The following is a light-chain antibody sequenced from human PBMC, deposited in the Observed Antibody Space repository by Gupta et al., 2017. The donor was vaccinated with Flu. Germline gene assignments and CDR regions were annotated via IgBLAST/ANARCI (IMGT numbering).Light chain of an antibody. CDR3: QVWDSSSDLVV. CDR2: EDS. CDR1: NIGSKS. Sequence: SYVLTQPPSVSVAPGQTARITCGGNNIGSKSVHWYQQKPGQAPVLVGYEDSDRPSGIPERFSGSNSGNTATLTISRVEAGDEADYYCQVWDSSSDLVVFGGGTKLTV. J-gene: IGLJ2*01. V-gene: IGLV3-21*02.